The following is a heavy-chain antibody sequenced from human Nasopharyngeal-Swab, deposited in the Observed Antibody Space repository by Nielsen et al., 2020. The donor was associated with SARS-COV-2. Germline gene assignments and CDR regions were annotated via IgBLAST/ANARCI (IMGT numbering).Heavy chain of an antibody. Sequence: GESLKISCAASGFTFSNAWMSWVRQAPGKGPEWVGRIKSKTDGGTTDYAAPVKGRFTISRDDSKNTLYLQMNSLKTEDTAVYYCTTDRGSGSFWFDPWGQGTLVTVSS. V-gene: IGHV3-15*01. J-gene: IGHJ5*02. CDR2: IKSKTDGGTT. D-gene: IGHD1-26*01. CDR1: GFTFSNAW. CDR3: TTDRGSGSFWFDP.